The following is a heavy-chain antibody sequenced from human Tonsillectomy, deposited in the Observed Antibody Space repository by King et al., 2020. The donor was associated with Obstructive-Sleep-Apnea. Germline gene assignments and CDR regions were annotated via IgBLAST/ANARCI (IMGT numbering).Heavy chain of an antibody. D-gene: IGHD4-17*01. J-gene: IGHJ4*02. CDR1: GFTFSSYW. CDR2: LKQDGNEK. V-gene: IGHV3-7*03. CDR3: ARSVLYGDYALDY. Sequence: VQLVESGGGLVQPGGSLRLSCAASGFTFSSYWMNWVRQAPGKGLEWVANLKQDGNEKYDVDSVQGRFSISRDNAKNSLYLQMNSLRAEDTAVYYCARSVLYGDYALDYWGQGTLVTVSS.